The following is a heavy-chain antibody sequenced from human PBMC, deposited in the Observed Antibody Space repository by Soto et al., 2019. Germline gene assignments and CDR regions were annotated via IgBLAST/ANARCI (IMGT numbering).Heavy chain of an antibody. D-gene: IGHD1-1*01. CDR2: IYHSGST. CDR3: ARLRDNPVYYFDY. V-gene: IGHV4-4*02. Sequence: QVQLQESGPGLVKPSGTLSLTCAVSSGSISSSNWWSWVRQPPGKGLEWIGEIYHSGSTNYNPSLKSRVTISVDKSKSPFSLKLSSVTAADTAVYYCARLRDNPVYYFDYWGQGTLVTVSS. J-gene: IGHJ4*02. CDR1: SGSISSSNW.